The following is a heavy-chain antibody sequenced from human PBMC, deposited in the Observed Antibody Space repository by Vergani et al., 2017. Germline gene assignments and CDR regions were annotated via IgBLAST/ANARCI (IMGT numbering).Heavy chain of an antibody. Sequence: QVQVVQSGAEVKKSGASVKVSCKTSEYTFSNYYMHWVRQAPGKGLEWMGIINPSSGHTNYAQKFQGRVTMTRDTSTSTVYMELSSLRSEDTAIYYCARGDYVILTGYRYWRQGTLVTVSA. CDR1: EYTFSNYY. CDR3: ARGDYVILTGYRY. J-gene: IGHJ4*02. D-gene: IGHD3-9*01. V-gene: IGHV1-46*03. CDR2: INPSSGHT.